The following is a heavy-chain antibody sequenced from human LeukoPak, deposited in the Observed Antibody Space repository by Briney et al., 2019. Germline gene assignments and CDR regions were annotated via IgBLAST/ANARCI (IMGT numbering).Heavy chain of an antibody. CDR3: ARAPMGWLIHFDY. V-gene: IGHV1-8*01. D-gene: IGHD3-3*01. CDR1: GYTFTRYD. CDR2: MNPDSGNT. Sequence: ASVKVSCKASGYTFTRYDINWVRQPTGQGLEWMGWMNPDSGNTGYAQKFQGRVTMTRNTSISTAYMELSSLRSEDTAVYYCARAPMGWLIHFDYWGQATLVTVSS. J-gene: IGHJ4*02.